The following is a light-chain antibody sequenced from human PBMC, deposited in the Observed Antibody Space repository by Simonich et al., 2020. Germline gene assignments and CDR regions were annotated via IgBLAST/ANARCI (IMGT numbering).Light chain of an antibody. J-gene: IGKJ2*01. CDR1: QSVSSY. CDR3: QQYYSTPYT. CDR2: DAS. V-gene: IGKV3-11*01. Sequence: EIVLTQSPATLSLSPGGRATLSCRASQSVSSYLAWYQQKPGQSPRLLIYDASNRATGIPARFSGSGSGTDFTLTISSLEPEDFAVYYCQQYYSTPYTFGQGTKLEIK.